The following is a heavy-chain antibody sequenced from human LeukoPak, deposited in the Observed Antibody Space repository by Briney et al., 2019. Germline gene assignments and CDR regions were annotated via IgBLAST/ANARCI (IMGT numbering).Heavy chain of an antibody. V-gene: IGHV1-46*02. Sequence: PSVNVSCKASVYTINNIHWVREAPGQGLEWMGIINPSGGTSYAQKFQGRVTMTSDTSTGTVYMELRSLTSEDTAVYYCARDGYYCVDPWGQGTLVTVSS. CDR3: ARDGYYCVDP. D-gene: IGHD5-18*01. CDR2: INPSGGT. CDR1: VYTINN. J-gene: IGHJ5*02.